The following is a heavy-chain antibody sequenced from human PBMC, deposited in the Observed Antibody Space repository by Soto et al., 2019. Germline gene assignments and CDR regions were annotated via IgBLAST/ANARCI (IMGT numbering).Heavy chain of an antibody. CDR1: GYTFTSYA. J-gene: IGHJ5*02. D-gene: IGHD6-19*01. Sequence: QVQLVQSGAEVKRPGASVKVSCKASGYTFTSYAWHWVRQAPGQRLEWMGWINAGNGNTKHSQKFQGRVTITRDTSASTAYMELSSLRSEDTAVYYCARVESCWAVHLWGQGTLVTVSS. CDR2: INAGNGNT. V-gene: IGHV1-3*01. CDR3: ARVESCWAVHL.